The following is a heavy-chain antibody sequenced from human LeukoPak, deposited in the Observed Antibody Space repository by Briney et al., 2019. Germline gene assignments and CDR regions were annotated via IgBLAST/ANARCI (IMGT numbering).Heavy chain of an antibody. Sequence: ASVKVSCKASGYTFTGYYMHWVRQAPGQGLEWMGWINPNSGGTNYAQKFQGWVTMTRDTSNSTAYMELSRLRSDDTAVYYCAREGVVLGSSPLDYWGQGTLVTVSS. D-gene: IGHD2-8*02. V-gene: IGHV1-2*04. CDR2: INPNSGGT. J-gene: IGHJ4*02. CDR3: AREGVVLGSSPLDY. CDR1: GYTFTGYY.